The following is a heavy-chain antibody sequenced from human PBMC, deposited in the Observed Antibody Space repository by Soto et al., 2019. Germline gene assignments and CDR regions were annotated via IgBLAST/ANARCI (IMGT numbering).Heavy chain of an antibody. CDR3: ARVLGDYFDY. Sequence: SETLSLTCTVSGGSISGYYWILIRQPPGKGLEWIGYIYYSGSTNYNPSLKSRVTISVDTSKNQFSPKLSSVTAADTAVYYCARVLGDYFDYWGQGTLVTVSS. V-gene: IGHV4-59*01. CDR2: IYYSGST. CDR1: GGSISGYY. J-gene: IGHJ4*02. D-gene: IGHD3-3*02.